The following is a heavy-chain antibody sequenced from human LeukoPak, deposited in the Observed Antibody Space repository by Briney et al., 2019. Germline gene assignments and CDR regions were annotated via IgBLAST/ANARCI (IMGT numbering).Heavy chain of an antibody. Sequence: GGSLRLSCAASGLTFSSYSMNWVRQAPGKGLEWVSSISSSSSYIYYADSVKGRFTISRDNAKNSLYLQMNSLRDEDTAVYYCARAGTVVTRQCLVLDYWGRGGLVSVSS. D-gene: IGHD2-21*02. J-gene: IGHJ4*02. CDR2: ISSSSSYI. CDR3: ARAGTVVTRQCLVLDY. CDR1: GLTFSSYS. V-gene: IGHV3-21*01.